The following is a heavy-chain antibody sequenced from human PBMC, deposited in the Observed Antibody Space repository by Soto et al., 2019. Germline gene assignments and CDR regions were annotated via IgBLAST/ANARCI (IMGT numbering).Heavy chain of an antibody. D-gene: IGHD6-13*01. J-gene: IGHJ4*02. CDR1: GVSISSYY. CDR3: ARDDGDSSSWYYFDY. Sequence: PSETLSLTCTVSGVSISSYYWSWIRQPPGKGLEWIGYIYYSGSTNYNPSLKSRVTISVDTSKNQFSLKLSSVTAADTAVYYCARDDGDSSSWYYFDYWGQGTLVTVSS. V-gene: IGHV4-59*01. CDR2: IYYSGST.